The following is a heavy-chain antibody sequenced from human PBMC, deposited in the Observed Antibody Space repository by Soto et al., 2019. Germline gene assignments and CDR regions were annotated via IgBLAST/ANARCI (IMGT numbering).Heavy chain of an antibody. CDR1: GASITSSY. CDR2: IYYTGDT. D-gene: IGHD1-1*01. J-gene: IGHJ4*02. Sequence: QVQLQESGPGLVKPSETLSLTCTVSGASITSSYWSWIRQPPGQGLESIGYIYYTGDTNSNPSLKSRVTISIDTSKNQFSLKLSSVTAADTAVYYCARYARTPGSWGQGTLVTVSS. CDR3: ARYARTPGS. V-gene: IGHV4-59*01.